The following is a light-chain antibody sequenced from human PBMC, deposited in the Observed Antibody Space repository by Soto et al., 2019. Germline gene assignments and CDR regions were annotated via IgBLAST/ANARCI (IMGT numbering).Light chain of an antibody. V-gene: IGLV2-14*01. CDR1: SSDVGGYNY. J-gene: IGLJ2*01. CDR3: SSYTGSSTLVV. CDR2: EVD. Sequence: QSALTQPASVSGSPGQSITISCTGTSSDVGGYNYVSWYQQHPGKAPKLIIYEVDNRPSGVSNRFSGSKSGNTASLSISGLQAEDEADYYCSSYTGSSTLVVFGGGTQVTVL.